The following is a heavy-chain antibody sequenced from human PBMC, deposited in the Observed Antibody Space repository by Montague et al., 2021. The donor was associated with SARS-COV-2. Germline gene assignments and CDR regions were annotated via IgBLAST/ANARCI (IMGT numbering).Heavy chain of an antibody. D-gene: IGHD6-13*01. CDR2: IVVGSGNT. V-gene: IGHV1-58*01. Sequence: SVKVSCKASGFTFTSSAVQWVRQACGQRLEWIGWIVVGSGNTNYAQKFQERVTITRDMSTSTAYMELSSLRSEDTAVYYCAAARGSSSWDYWGQGTLVTVSS. J-gene: IGHJ4*02. CDR1: GFTFTSSA. CDR3: AAARGSSSWDY.